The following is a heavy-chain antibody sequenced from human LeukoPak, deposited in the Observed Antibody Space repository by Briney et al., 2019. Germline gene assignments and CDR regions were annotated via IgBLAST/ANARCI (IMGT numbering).Heavy chain of an antibody. CDR1: GFTFSGYT. J-gene: IGHJ4*02. CDR3: AKWPEGAMDYFDY. D-gene: IGHD3-16*01. CDR2: ISFDGSNK. V-gene: IGHV3-30-3*02. Sequence: GGSLRLSCAASGFTFSGYTIHWVRQPPGKGLEWVAVISFDGSNKYYADSVKGRFTISRDNSKNTLYLEMSSLRVEDTAIYYCAKWPEGAMDYFDYWGQGTLVTVSS.